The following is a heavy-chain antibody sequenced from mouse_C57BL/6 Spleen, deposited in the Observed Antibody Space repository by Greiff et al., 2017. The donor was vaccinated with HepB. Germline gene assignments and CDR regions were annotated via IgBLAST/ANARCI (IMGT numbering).Heavy chain of an antibody. V-gene: IGHV1-18*01. CDR2: INPNNGGT. D-gene: IGHD2-4*01. Sequence: EVKLLESGPELVKPGASVKIPCKASGYTFTDYNMDWVKQSHGKSLEWIGDINPNNGGTIYNQKFKGKATLTVDKSSSTAYMELRSLTSEDTAVYYCARIYYDYDAWFAYWGQGTLVTVSA. CDR1: GYTFTDYN. CDR3: ARIYYDYDAWFAY. J-gene: IGHJ3*01.